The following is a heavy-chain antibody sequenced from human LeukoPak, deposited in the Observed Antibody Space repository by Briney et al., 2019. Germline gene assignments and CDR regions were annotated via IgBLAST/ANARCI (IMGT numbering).Heavy chain of an antibody. J-gene: IGHJ4*02. CDR3: ARDQRGSGNLWYFDY. CDR1: GYTFTGYY. CDR2: INPNSGGT. D-gene: IGHD3-10*01. V-gene: IGHV1-2*02. Sequence: ASVKVSCKASGYTFTGYYMHWLRQAPGQGLEWMGWINPNSGGTNYAQKFQGRVTMTRDTSISTAYMELSRLRSDDTAVYYCARDQRGSGNLWYFDYWGQGTLVTVSS.